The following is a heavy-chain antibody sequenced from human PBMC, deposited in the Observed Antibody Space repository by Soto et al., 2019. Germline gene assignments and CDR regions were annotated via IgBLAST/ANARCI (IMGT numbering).Heavy chain of an antibody. CDR2: IIPIFGTA. CDR3: ARGFWRGGYSCYGHNYYYYGMDV. D-gene: IGHD5-12*01. V-gene: IGHV1-69*13. CDR1: GGTFSSYA. Sequence: GASVKVSCKASGGTFSSYAISWVRQAPGQGLEWMGGIIPIFGTANYAQKFQGRVTITADESTSTAYMELSSLRSEDTAVYYCARGFWRGGYSCYGHNYYYYGMDVWGQGTTVTVPS. J-gene: IGHJ6*02.